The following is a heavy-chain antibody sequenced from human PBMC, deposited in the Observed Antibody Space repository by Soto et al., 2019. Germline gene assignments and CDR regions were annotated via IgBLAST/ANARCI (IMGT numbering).Heavy chain of an antibody. D-gene: IGHD2-8*01. V-gene: IGHV4-59*01. Sequence: SETLSLTCTVSGGSLSNYYWSWIRQPPGKGLEWIGYIYYTGSTKYNPSLNSRVTISVDTSKNQFSLRLLSVTAADTGVYYCAREYYPPYATDVWGQGPTVTLSS. CDR1: GGSLSNYY. J-gene: IGHJ6*02. CDR2: IYYTGST. CDR3: AREYYPPYATDV.